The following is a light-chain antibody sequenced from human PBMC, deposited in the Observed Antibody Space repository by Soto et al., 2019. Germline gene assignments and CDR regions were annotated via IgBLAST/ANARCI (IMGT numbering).Light chain of an antibody. Sequence: QSVLTQPPSASGTPGQRVTISCSGSSSNIGSNTVNWYQHLPGAAPKLLIQSNDQRPSGVPDRFSGSQSGTSASRAISGLQSEDEADYYCAVWDDRLNGYVFGTGTKVTVL. V-gene: IGLV1-44*01. CDR1: SSNIGSNT. CDR2: SND. J-gene: IGLJ1*01. CDR3: AVWDDRLNGYV.